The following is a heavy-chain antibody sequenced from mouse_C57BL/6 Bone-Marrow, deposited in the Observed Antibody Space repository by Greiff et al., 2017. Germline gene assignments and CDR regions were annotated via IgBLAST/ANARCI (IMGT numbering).Heavy chain of an antibody. D-gene: IGHD2-4*01. V-gene: IGHV1-80*01. J-gene: IGHJ4*01. Sequence: QVQLQQSGAELVKPGASVKISCKASGYAFSSYWMNWVKQRPGKGLEWIGQIYPGDGDTNSNGKFKGKATLTADKSSSTAYMKLGRLTSEDSTVYFGAREGGGDYHYYAMDDWGQGTSVTVSS. CDR1: GYAFSSYW. CDR3: AREGGGDYHYYAMDD. CDR2: IYPGDGDT.